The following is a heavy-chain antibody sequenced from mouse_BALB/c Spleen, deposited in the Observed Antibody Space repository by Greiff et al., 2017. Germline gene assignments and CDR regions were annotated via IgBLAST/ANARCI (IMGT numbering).Heavy chain of an antibody. Sequence: QVQLQQSGAELVKPGASVKLSCKASGYTFTSYYMYWVKQRPGQGLEWIGEINPSNGGTNFNEKFKSKATLTVDKSSSTAYMQLNSLTSEDSAVYYCARGGPYYYAMDYWGQGTSVTVSS. CDR2: INPSNGGT. V-gene: IGHV1-53*01. J-gene: IGHJ4*01. CDR3: ARGGPYYYAMDY. CDR1: GYTFTSYY.